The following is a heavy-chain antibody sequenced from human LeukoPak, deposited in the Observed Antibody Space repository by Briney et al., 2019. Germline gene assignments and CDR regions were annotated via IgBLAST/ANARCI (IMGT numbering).Heavy chain of an antibody. CDR1: GFTFSYYS. J-gene: IGHJ4*02. CDR3: ARMIAVAGPYYFVD. CDR2: ISSSSSYT. V-gene: IGHV3-21*01. D-gene: IGHD6-19*01. Sequence: PGGSLRFSCAGSGFTFSYYSMTGVRQAPGKGLEWVSSISSSSSYTYYADSVKGRFTISRDNAKNSLYLQMNSLRAEDTAVYYCARMIAVAGPYYFVDWGRGTLVTVSS.